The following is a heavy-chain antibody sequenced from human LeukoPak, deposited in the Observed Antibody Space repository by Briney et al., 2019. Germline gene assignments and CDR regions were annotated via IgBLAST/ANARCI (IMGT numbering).Heavy chain of an antibody. CDR2: ICYSGTT. V-gene: IGHV4-31*03. D-gene: IGHD4-17*01. CDR3: ARKRDDGDYHIDY. Sequence: PPQTLSLTCTVSGGSISSGDYYWSWFRQYPGKGLLEWIGYICYSGTTYYNPSLKSRLSISVDTPNNQFSLRMRSVTAADTAMYFCARKRDDGDYHIDYWGQGIPVTVSS. CDR1: GGSISSGDYY. J-gene: IGHJ4*02.